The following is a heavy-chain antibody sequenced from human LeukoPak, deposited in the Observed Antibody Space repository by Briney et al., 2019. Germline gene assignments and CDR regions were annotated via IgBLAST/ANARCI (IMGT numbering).Heavy chain of an antibody. V-gene: IGHV5-51*01. CDR2: IYPDDSDT. J-gene: IGHJ6*04. CDR1: GYIFANYW. Sequence: GESLKISCKGSGYIFANYWIAWVRQMPGKGLEWMGIIYPDDSDTRYSPSFQGQVTISADKSIATAYLQWSSLKASDTAMYYCARQGQSFGGMDVWGEGTTVTVSS. CDR3: ARQGQSFGGMDV. D-gene: IGHD3-16*01.